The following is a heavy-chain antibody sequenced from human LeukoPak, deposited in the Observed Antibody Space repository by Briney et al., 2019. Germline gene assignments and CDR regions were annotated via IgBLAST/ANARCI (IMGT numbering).Heavy chain of an antibody. D-gene: IGHD3-3*01. CDR1: GGTFSSYA. J-gene: IGHJ3*02. CDR3: ARGSGYDFWSGPIPHDI. CDR2: IIPIFGTA. Sequence: SVKVSCKASGGTFSSYAISWVRQAPGQGLEWMGGIIPIFGTANYAQKFQGRVTITADESTSPAYMELSSLRSEDTAVYYCARGSGYDFWSGPIPHDIWGQGTMVTVSS. V-gene: IGHV1-69*01.